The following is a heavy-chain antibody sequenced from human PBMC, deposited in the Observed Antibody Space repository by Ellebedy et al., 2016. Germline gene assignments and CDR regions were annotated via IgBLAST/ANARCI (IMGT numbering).Heavy chain of an antibody. CDR3: ARDGTIFGVVIHYYYYGMDV. D-gene: IGHD3-3*01. J-gene: IGHJ6*02. CDR2: ISSSSSYI. Sequence: GGSLTLSXAASGFTFSSYSMNWVRQAPGKGLEWVSSISSSSSYIYYADSVKGRFTISRDNAKNSLYLQMNSLRAEDTAVYYCARDGTIFGVVIHYYYYGMDVWGQGTTVTVSS. CDR1: GFTFSSYS. V-gene: IGHV3-21*01.